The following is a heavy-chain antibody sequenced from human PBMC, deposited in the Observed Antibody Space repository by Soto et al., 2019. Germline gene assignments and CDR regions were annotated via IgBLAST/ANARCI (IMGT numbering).Heavy chain of an antibody. CDR2: ISWDGGST. D-gene: IGHD1-26*01. CDR1: GFTFDDYA. V-gene: IGHV3-43D*03. Sequence: GGSLRLSCAASGFTFDDYAMHWVRQAPGKGLEWVSLISWDGGSTYYADSVKGRFTISRDNSKNSLYLQMNSLRAEDTALYYCAKDILPYSGSYRYPYYYDGMDVWGQGTTVTVSS. J-gene: IGHJ6*02. CDR3: AKDILPYSGSYRYPYYYDGMDV.